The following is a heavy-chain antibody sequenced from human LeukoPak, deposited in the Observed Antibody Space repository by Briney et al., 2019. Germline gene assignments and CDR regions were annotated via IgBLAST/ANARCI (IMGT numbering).Heavy chain of an antibody. Sequence: GGSLRLSCTASGFTFGDYAMSWFRQAPGKGLKWVGFIRSKPYGGTTENAASVKGRFTISRDDSKSIAYLQMNSLKTEDTAVYYCARGGVYCSSVSCSVDYWGQGILATVSS. CDR1: GFTFGDYA. J-gene: IGHJ4*02. CDR2: IRSKPYGGTT. V-gene: IGHV3-49*03. D-gene: IGHD2-2*01. CDR3: ARGGVYCSSVSCSVDY.